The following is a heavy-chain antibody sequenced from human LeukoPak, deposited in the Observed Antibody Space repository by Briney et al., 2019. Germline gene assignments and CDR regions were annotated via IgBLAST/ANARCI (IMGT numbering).Heavy chain of an antibody. Sequence: PGGSLRLSCAASGFTFSDYYMSWIRQALGKGLEWVSYISSSSSYTNYADSVKGRFTISRDNAKNSLYLQMNSLRAEDTAVYYCARIADFDWLLGYFDYWGQGTLVTVSS. J-gene: IGHJ4*02. CDR2: ISSSSSYT. D-gene: IGHD3-9*01. CDR3: ARIADFDWLLGYFDY. V-gene: IGHV3-11*03. CDR1: GFTFSDYY.